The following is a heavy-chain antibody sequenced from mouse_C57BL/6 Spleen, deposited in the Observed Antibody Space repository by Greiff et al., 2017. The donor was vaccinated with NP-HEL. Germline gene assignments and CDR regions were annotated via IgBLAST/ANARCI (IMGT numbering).Heavy chain of an antibody. CDR1: GYTFTDYY. CDR3: ARRGGPDY. Sequence: VQLQQSGPELVKPGASVKISCKASGYTFTDYYMNWVKQSPGKSLEWIGDINPNNGGTSYNQKFKGKATLTVDKSSSTAYMELRSLTSEDSAVYYCARRGGPDYWGQGTTLTVSS. V-gene: IGHV1-26*01. J-gene: IGHJ2*01. CDR2: INPNNGGT.